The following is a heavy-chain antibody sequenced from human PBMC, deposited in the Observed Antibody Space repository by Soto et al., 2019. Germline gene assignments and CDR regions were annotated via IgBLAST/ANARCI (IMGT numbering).Heavy chain of an antibody. CDR2: ISGSGGST. CDR1: GFSFSTYS. CDR3: AKDSDGFYTYFDY. V-gene: IGHV3-23*01. D-gene: IGHD4-4*01. J-gene: IGHJ4*02. Sequence: GGSLRLSCEASGFSFSTYSVHWVRQAPGKGLEWVSAISGSGGSTYYADSVKGRFTISRDNSKNTLYLQMNSLRAEDTAVYYCAKDSDGFYTYFDYWGQGTLVTVSS.